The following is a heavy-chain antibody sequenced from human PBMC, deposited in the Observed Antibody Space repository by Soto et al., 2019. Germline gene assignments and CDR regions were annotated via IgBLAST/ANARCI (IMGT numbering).Heavy chain of an antibody. CDR1: GYTFTTYG. CDR2: ISAHDGHT. D-gene: IGHD2-15*01. Sequence: QVQLVQSGAEVQKPGASVKVSCKASGYTFTTYGITWVRQAPGQGLEWVGWISAHDGHTSYAQKLQDRVTMTTDTSTSTAYMDLRSLRSDDSAVYYCARGQGEYCSGGSCYANYFYSGMDVWGQGTTFTVSS. V-gene: IGHV1-18*01. J-gene: IGHJ6*02. CDR3: ARGQGEYCSGGSCYANYFYSGMDV.